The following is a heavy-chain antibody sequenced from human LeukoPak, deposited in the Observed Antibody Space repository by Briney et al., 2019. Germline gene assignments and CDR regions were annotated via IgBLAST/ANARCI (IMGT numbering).Heavy chain of an antibody. CDR3: ARDLRTSDSSVYYLDY. CDR1: GFIFSSQW. CDR2: IDNGGSYT. J-gene: IGHJ4*02. Sequence: PRGSLRLSCAASGFIFSSQWIHSVRQAPGKGLEWVSRIDNGGSYTSYADSVKGRFTISIDNAKKTLSQQLNSLRAEAMAMCYCARDLRTSDSSVYYLDYWGQGTVVTVSS. D-gene: IGHD3-22*01. V-gene: IGHV3-74*01.